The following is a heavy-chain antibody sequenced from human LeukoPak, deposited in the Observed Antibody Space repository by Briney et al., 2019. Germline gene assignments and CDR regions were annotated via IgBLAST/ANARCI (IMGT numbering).Heavy chain of an antibody. CDR1: GFTFSSYA. Sequence: SGRSLRLSCAASGFTFSSYAMHGVRQAPGKGLEWVAVISYDGSNKYYADSVKGRFTISRDNSKNTLYLQMNSLRAEDTAVYYCARETPLVQLFDYWGQGTLVTVSS. CDR3: ARETPLVQLFDY. D-gene: IGHD5-18*01. CDR2: ISYDGSNK. J-gene: IGHJ4*02. V-gene: IGHV3-30-3*01.